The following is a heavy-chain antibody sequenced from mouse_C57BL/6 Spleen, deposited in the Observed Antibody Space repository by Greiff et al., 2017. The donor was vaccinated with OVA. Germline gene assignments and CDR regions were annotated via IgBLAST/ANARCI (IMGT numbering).Heavy chain of an antibody. CDR3: AQRVAGTRYYFDD. J-gene: IGHJ2*01. Sequence: VQLQQSGAELMKPGASVKLSCKATGYSFTGYWIEWVKQRPGHGLEWIGEILPGSGSSNYNEKFKGKATFTADTSSNTAYMQLSSLTTEDSAIYYCAQRVAGTRYYFDDGGQGTTLTVST. D-gene: IGHD1-1*02. CDR2: ILPGSGSS. V-gene: IGHV1-9*01. CDR1: GYSFTGYW.